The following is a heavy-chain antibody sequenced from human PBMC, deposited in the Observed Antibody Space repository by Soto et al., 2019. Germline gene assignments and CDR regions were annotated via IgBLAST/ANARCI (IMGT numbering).Heavy chain of an antibody. V-gene: IGHV1-8*01. J-gene: IGHJ3*02. Sequence: QVQLVQSGAEVKKPGASVKVSCKASGYTFTSYDIHWVRQATGQGLEWMGWMNPNSGNTGYAQKFPGRVTMTTNPSISTAYMELSSLRSEDTAVYYCARGINYYASGDDAFDIWGQGTMVTVSS. CDR2: MNPNSGNT. D-gene: IGHD3-10*01. CDR3: ARGINYYASGDDAFDI. CDR1: GYTFTSYD.